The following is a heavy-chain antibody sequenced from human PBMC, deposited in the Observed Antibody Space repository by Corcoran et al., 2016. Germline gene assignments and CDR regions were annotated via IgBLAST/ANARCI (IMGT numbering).Heavy chain of an antibody. V-gene: IGHV4-4*02. D-gene: IGHD2-8*02. CDR2: MYHSGSA. Sequence: QVQLQESGPGLVRPSGTLSLTCAVSGGSINSGYWWSWVRQPPGMGLEWIGAMYHSGSADYNPSLKGRVIISLDTSKNQLSLRLSSVTAADTAIYYCVADSLVNGRVGWGQGTLVTVSS. CDR1: GGSINSGYW. CDR3: VADSLVNGRVG. J-gene: IGHJ1*01.